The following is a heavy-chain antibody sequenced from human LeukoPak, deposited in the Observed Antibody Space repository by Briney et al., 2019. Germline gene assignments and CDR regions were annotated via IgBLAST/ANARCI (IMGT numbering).Heavy chain of an antibody. CDR1: GLTFSSYS. J-gene: IGHJ4*02. V-gene: IGHV3-21*01. D-gene: IGHD3-3*01. CDR2: IGSSSSLI. Sequence: PGGSLRLSCAASGLTFSSYSMNWVRQAPGKGLEWVASIGSSSSLIYYADSVKGRFTLSRDNSKNTLYLQMNSLRAEDTAVYYCARVVLYYDFWSAYFHDWGQGTLVTVSS. CDR3: ARVVLYYDFWSAYFHD.